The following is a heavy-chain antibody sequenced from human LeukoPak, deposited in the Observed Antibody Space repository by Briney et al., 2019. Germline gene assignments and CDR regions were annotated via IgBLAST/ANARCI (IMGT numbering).Heavy chain of an antibody. D-gene: IGHD3-16*01. J-gene: IGHJ3*02. V-gene: IGHV3-23*01. CDR2: INPSSGNT. CDR3: ARGLRAGGPNAFDI. Sequence: GGSLRLSCAASGFTLTKHAMSWVRQAPGKGLEWVSSINPSSGNTYYADSVKGRFTISGDYSKNTLYLQMNSLRADDTAVYYCARGLRAGGPNAFDIWGQGTMVTVSS. CDR1: GFTLTKHA.